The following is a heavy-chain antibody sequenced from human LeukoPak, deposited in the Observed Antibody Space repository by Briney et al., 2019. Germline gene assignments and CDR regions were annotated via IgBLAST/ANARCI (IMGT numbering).Heavy chain of an antibody. Sequence: QAGGSLRLSCAASGFTFSSYGMHCVRQAPGKGLEWVAVISYDGSNKYYADSVKGRFTISRDNSKNTLYLQMNSLRAEDTAVYYCAKDGQGLTYYFDYWGQGTLVTASS. CDR2: ISYDGSNK. CDR1: GFTFSSYG. J-gene: IGHJ4*02. V-gene: IGHV3-30*18. CDR3: AKDGQGLTYYFDY. D-gene: IGHD1-14*01.